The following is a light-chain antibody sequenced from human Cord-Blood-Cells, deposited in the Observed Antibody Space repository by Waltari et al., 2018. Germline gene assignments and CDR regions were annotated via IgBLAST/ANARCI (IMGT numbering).Light chain of an antibody. CDR3: QQLNSYPFT. CDR2: AAS. Sequence: IQLTQSPSSLSASVGDRVTITGRAGQGLSSYLAWYQQKPGKAPKLLIYAASTLQSGVPSRFSGGGSGTDFTLTFSGLQPEDFATYYCQQLNSYPFTFGPGTKVDIK. J-gene: IGKJ3*01. V-gene: IGKV1-9*01. CDR1: QGLSSY.